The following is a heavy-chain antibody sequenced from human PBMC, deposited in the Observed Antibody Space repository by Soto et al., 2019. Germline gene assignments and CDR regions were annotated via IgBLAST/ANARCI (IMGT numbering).Heavy chain of an antibody. Sequence: QVQVVQSGAEVKKPGASVKVSCKASGYSFSTYAMHWVRQAPGQGLEWMGWINGGKGNTKYSQKFKDRVTISRDTSASTGYMELSSQRSEDTAVYYCARGKGMEENYYYHGMDVWGPGTTVTVS. V-gene: IGHV1-3*01. CDR1: GYSFSTYA. CDR3: ARGKGMEENYYYHGMDV. J-gene: IGHJ6*02. CDR2: INGGKGNT. D-gene: IGHD1-1*01.